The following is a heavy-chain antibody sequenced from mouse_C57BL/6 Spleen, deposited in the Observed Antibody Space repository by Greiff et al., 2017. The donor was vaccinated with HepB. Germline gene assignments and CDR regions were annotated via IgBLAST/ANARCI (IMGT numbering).Heavy chain of an antibody. Sequence: VQLQQPGAELVRPGSSVKLSCKASGYTFTSYWMDWVKQRPGQGLEWIGNIYPSDSETHYNQKFKDKATLTVDKSSSTAYMQLSSLTSEDSAVYYCALDSSGYYAMDYWGQGTSVTVSS. J-gene: IGHJ4*01. D-gene: IGHD3-2*02. CDR3: ALDSSGYYAMDY. V-gene: IGHV1-61*01. CDR1: GYTFTSYW. CDR2: IYPSDSET.